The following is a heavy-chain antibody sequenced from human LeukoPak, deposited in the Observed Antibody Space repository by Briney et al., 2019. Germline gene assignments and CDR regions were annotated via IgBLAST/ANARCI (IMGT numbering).Heavy chain of an antibody. CDR2: IYYSGST. J-gene: IGHJ5*02. CDR3: ARRIGMSGSYFRNNWFDP. CDR1: GGSISSYY. Sequence: SETLSLTCTVSGGSISSYYWSWIRQPPGKGLEWIGYIYYSGSTNYNPSLKSRVTISVDTSKNQFSLKVSSVTAADTAVYYCARRIGMSGSYFRNNWFDPWGQGTLVTVSS. V-gene: IGHV4-59*08. D-gene: IGHD1-26*01.